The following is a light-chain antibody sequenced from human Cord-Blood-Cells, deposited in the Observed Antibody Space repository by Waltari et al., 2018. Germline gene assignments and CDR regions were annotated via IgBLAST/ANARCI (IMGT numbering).Light chain of an antibody. V-gene: IGLV2-8*01. Sequence: QSALTTPPSASGSPGQSVTISPTGTSSDVGGYTYVSWYQQHPGTAPKLMIYEVSKWPSGVPDRFSGSKSGNTASLTVSGLQAEDEADYYCSSYASSNRVFGGGTKLTVL. CDR3: SSYASSNRV. CDR1: SSDVGGYTY. CDR2: EVS. J-gene: IGLJ2*01.